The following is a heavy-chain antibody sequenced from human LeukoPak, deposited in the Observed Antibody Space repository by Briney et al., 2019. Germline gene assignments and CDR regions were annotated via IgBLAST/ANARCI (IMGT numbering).Heavy chain of an antibody. V-gene: IGHV1-69*01. D-gene: IGHD6-13*01. J-gene: IGHJ3*02. CDR2: IIPIFGTA. CDR3: AGDRDSSSWYDAFDI. CDR1: GGTFSSYA. Sequence: GASVKVSCKASGGTFSSYAISWVRQAPGQGLEWMGGIIPIFGTANCAQKFQGRVTITADESTSTAYMELSSLRSEDTAVYYCAGDRDSSSWYDAFDIWGQGTMVTVSS.